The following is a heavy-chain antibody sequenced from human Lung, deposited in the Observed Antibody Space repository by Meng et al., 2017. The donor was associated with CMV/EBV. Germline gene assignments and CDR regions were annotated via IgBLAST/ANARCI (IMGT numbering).Heavy chain of an antibody. CDR2: IRHDGTNK. CDR3: AKDLLLFGGANAYFDS. CDR1: GFTFDEYG. Sequence: LTXXASGFTFDEYGMHWVRQTPGKGLEWVAFIRHDGTNKFYGDSVKGRFTISRDNSKNTVSLQMNSLRPEETAIYYCAKDLLLFGGANAYFDSWGQGTQVTVSS. V-gene: IGHV3-30*02. D-gene: IGHD3-10*01. J-gene: IGHJ4*02.